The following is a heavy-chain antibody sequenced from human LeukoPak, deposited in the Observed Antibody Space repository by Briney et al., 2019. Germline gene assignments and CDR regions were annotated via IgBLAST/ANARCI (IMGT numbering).Heavy chain of an antibody. D-gene: IGHD3-22*01. Sequence: SVKVSCKASGFTFTISAVQWVRQARGQRLEWIGWIVVGSGNTNYAQKFQERVTITRDMSTSTAYMELSSLRSEDTAVYYCAAVPSGYASLSAFDIWGQGTMVTVSS. J-gene: IGHJ3*02. CDR2: IVVGSGNT. V-gene: IGHV1-58*01. CDR1: GFTFTISA. CDR3: AAVPSGYASLSAFDI.